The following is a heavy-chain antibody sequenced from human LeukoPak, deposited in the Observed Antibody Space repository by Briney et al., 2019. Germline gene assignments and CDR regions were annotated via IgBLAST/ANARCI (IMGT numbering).Heavy chain of an antibody. CDR3: ARDQYDTWSRRGNFDS. CDR1: GFTFGKYW. CDR2: IKLDGSEK. D-gene: IGHD3-3*01. Sequence: GGSLRLSCVASGFTFGKYWMSWVRQAPGKGLKWVANIKLDGSEKNYVDSVKGRFTISRDNTKNSLYLQMNNLRAEDTAVFYCARDQYDTWSRRGNFDSWGQGTLVIVSS. J-gene: IGHJ4*02. V-gene: IGHV3-7*03.